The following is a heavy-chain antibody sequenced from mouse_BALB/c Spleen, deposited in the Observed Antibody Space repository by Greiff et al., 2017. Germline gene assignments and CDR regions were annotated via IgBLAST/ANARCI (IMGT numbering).Heavy chain of an antibody. J-gene: IGHJ2*01. CDR3: ARHAYFYFDY. CDR2: ISSGGGST. Sequence: EVQLVESGGGLVKPGGSLKLSCAASGFAFSSYDMSWVRQTPEKRLEWVAYISSGGGSTYYPDTVKGRFTISRDNAKNTLYLQMSSLKSEDTAMYYCARHAYFYFDYWGQGTTLTVSS. V-gene: IGHV5-12-1*01. CDR1: GFAFSSYD.